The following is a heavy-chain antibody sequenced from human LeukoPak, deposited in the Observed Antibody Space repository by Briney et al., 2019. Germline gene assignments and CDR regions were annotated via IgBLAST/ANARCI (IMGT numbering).Heavy chain of an antibody. Sequence: GGSLRLSCAASGLTFSSSSFHWVRQAPGKGLEWVAFIRHDGSDKYYADSVKGRFISSRDNSKNNVYLQMNSLRIGDSALYYCANDFNWATDYWGQGTLVTVSS. CDR1: GLTFSSSS. D-gene: IGHD1-1*01. CDR3: ANDFNWATDY. CDR2: IRHDGSDK. J-gene: IGHJ4*02. V-gene: IGHV3-30*02.